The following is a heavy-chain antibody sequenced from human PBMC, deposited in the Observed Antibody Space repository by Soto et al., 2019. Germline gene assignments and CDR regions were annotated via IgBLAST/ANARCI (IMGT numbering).Heavy chain of an antibody. CDR2: IIPIFGTA. D-gene: IGHD2-15*01. CDR3: ARDYPGYGCSGGSCYFFY. V-gene: IGHV1-69*13. CDR1: GGTFSSYA. Sequence: ASVKVSCKASGGTFSSYAISWVRQAPGQGLEWMGGIIPIFGTANYAQKFQGRVTITADESTSTAYVELSSLRSEDTAVYYCARDYPGYGCSGGSCYFFYWGQGTLVTVSS. J-gene: IGHJ4*02.